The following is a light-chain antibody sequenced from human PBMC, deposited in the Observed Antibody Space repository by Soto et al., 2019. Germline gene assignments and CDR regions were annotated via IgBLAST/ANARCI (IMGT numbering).Light chain of an antibody. V-gene: IGKV3-15*01. CDR1: QSVSSN. J-gene: IGKJ2*01. Sequence: EIVMTQSQATLSVSRGERATLSCRASQSVSSNLAWYQQKPGQAPRLLIYGASTRATGIPARFSGSRSGTEFTLTISSLQSEDFAVYYCQQYNNWPYTFGQGTKLEIK. CDR2: GAS. CDR3: QQYNNWPYT.